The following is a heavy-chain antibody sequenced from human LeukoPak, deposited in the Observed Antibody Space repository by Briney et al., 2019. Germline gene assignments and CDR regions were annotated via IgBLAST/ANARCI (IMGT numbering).Heavy chain of an antibody. V-gene: IGHV3-11*04. D-gene: IGHD3-22*01. J-gene: IGHJ4*02. CDR3: ARSLIVASEDY. CDR2: ISASGAVP. Sequence: GGSLRLSCAASGFRFDSFYMGWIRQLPGKGLDYIALISASGAVPYYAESVEGRFTISRDNAKNSVSLQMNSLSADDTAIYYCARSLIVASEDYWGQGTQVIVSS. CDR1: GFRFDSFY.